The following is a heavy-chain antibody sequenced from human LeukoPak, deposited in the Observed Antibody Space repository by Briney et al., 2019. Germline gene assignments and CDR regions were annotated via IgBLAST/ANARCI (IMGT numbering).Heavy chain of an antibody. V-gene: IGHV4-59*01. Sequence: SETLSLTCTVYGGSISRYYWRWIRQPPGRGLECIGYIYYSGSTNYNPSLKSRVTISVDTSKNQFSLKLSSVTAADTAVYYCAREHGDYYYGMDVWGQGTTVTVSS. J-gene: IGHJ6*02. CDR3: AREHGDYYYGMDV. D-gene: IGHD4-17*01. CDR1: GGSISRYY. CDR2: IYYSGST.